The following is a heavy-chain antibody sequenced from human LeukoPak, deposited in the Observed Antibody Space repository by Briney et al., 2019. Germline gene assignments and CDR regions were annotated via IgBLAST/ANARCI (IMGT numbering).Heavy chain of an antibody. D-gene: IGHD2-21*02. CDR1: GFTFSSYS. J-gene: IGHJ4*02. CDR3: AKVCSILAYCGGDLGG. Sequence: GGSLRLSCAASGFTFSSYSMNWVRQAPGKGLEWVSSISGSSSYIYYADSVKGRFTISRDNSKNTLYLQMNSLRAEDTAVYYCAKVCSILAYCGGDLGGWGQGTLVTVSS. V-gene: IGHV3-21*01. CDR2: ISGSSSYI.